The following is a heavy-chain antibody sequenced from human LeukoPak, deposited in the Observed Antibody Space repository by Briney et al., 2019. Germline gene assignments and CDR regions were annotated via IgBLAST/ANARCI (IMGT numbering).Heavy chain of an antibody. CDR1: GFTFSRYA. CDR3: AKDKDYYDSWDY. J-gene: IGHJ4*02. V-gene: IGHV3-23*01. CDR2: ISGSGGSI. D-gene: IGHD3-22*01. Sequence: GGSLRLSCAASGFTFSRYAMSWIRQAPGKGLEWVSAISGSGGSIYCADSVEGQFTISRDNSKNTQYLQMNSLRDEDTAVYYCAKDKDYYDSWDYWGQGTLVTVSS.